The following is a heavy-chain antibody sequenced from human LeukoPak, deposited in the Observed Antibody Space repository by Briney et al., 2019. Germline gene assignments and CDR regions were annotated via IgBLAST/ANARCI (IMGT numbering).Heavy chain of an antibody. CDR1: GFTVSSNY. Sequence: GGSPRLSCGVSGFTVSSNYMSWVRRAPGKGLEWVSVIYGGGSTYYADSVKGRFTISRDNSKNTLYLQMNTLRAEDTAVYYCARSDGIATAGPFDYWGQGTLVTVS. CDR3: ARSDGIATAGPFDY. D-gene: IGHD6-13*01. CDR2: IYGGGST. V-gene: IGHV3-53*01. J-gene: IGHJ4*02.